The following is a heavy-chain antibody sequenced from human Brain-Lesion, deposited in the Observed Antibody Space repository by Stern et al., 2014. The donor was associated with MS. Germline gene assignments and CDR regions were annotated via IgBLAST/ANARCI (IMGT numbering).Heavy chain of an antibody. CDR2: VNNDGRRT. Sequence: EVQLGASGGGLVQPGGSLRLSCAASGFTFSNYCMQWVRQAPGQGLVWVSRVNNDGRRTSYADSVKGRFTMSRDNAKNTLYLQMNSLRVEDTAIYYCARGERWFDSWGQGTLVTVSS. CDR3: ARGERWFDS. J-gene: IGHJ5*01. V-gene: IGHV3-74*02. CDR1: GFTFSNYC. D-gene: IGHD3-10*01.